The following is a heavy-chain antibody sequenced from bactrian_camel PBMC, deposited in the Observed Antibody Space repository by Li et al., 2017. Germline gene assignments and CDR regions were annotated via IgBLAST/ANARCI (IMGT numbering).Heavy chain of an antibody. Sequence: HVQLVESGGGSVQAGGSLRLSCTASKLTSCMGWFRQAPGKEREGVAAVDSDGLTRYAESAKGRFTISKDNAENILFLDMSSLQPEDTAMYYCAVLSQFNHCRGVVVCIWQQYASWGQGTQVTVS. D-gene: IGHD2*01. CDR2: VDSDGLT. J-gene: IGHJ4*01. V-gene: IGHV3S55*01. CDR1: KLTSC. CDR3: AVLSQFNHCRGVVVCIWQQYAS.